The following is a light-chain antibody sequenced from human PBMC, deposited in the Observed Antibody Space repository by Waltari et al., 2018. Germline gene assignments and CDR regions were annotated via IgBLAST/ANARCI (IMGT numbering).Light chain of an antibody. V-gene: IGKV1-39*01. CDR3: QQSYTTPTWT. CDR1: RNIGDY. J-gene: IGKJ1*01. CDR2: TAS. Sequence: IQMTQAPSSLSASVGDRDTITCRASRNIGDYLHWYQQKPGKAPRILIYTASSLQRGVTSRFSGSGSGTDFSLTISSLQPEDFATYYCQQSYTTPTWTFGPGTTVETK.